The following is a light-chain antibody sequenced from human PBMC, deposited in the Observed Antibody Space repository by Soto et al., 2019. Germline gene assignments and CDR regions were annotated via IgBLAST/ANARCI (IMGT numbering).Light chain of an antibody. CDR1: QSISRG. CDR3: QQYNNYPLT. Sequence: DIQMTQSPSTLSSSVGDRVTITCRASQSISRGLAWYQQKPGKAPKLLIYEASSLETGVPSRFSGSGSGTEFTLTISSLQPDDFATYYCQQYNNYPLTFGGGTKVDIK. J-gene: IGKJ4*01. V-gene: IGKV1-5*03. CDR2: EAS.